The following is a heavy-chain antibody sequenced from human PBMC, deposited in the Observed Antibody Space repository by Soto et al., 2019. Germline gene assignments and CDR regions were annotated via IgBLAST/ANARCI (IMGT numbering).Heavy chain of an antibody. J-gene: IGHJ6*03. D-gene: IGHD2-2*01. CDR1: GGSISSYY. CDR3: ARGVGYCSSTSCYAYYYYYYYMDV. CDR2: IYYSGST. V-gene: IGHV4-59*12. Sequence: TSETLSLTCTVSGGSISSYYWSWIRQPPGKGLEWIGYIYYSGSTNYNPSLKSRVTISVDTSKNQFSLKLSSVTAADTAVYYCARGVGYCSSTSCYAYYYYYYYMDVWGKGTTVTVSS.